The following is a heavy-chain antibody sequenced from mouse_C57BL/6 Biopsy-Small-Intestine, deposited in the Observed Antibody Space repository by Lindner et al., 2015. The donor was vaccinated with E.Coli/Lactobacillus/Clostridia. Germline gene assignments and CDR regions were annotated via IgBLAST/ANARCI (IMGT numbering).Heavy chain of an antibody. J-gene: IGHJ2*01. CDR1: GYAFSTYW. Sequence: VQLQESGAELVKPGASVRISCKASGYAFSTYWMNWVKQRPGKGLEWIGRIYPGDGDTNYNGKFKGKATLTADKSSSTAYMQLSSLISEDSAVYFCARSYGNSFDYWGQGATLTVSS. CDR3: ARSYGNSFDY. CDR2: IYPGDGDT. D-gene: IGHD2-1*01. V-gene: IGHV1-80*01.